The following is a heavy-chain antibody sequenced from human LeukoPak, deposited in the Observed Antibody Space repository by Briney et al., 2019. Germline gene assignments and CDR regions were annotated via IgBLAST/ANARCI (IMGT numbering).Heavy chain of an antibody. J-gene: IGHJ4*02. V-gene: IGHV5-51*01. Sequence: GASLLISCKGAGYSFTSYWIGWVRRLPGKGLEWMGSIYPGDSDTRYSPSFQGQVTISADKSISTAYLQWSSLKASDTAMYYRARLPDSRGDYASHDYWGQGTLVTVSS. CDR2: IYPGDSDT. CDR3: ARLPDSRGDYASHDY. D-gene: IGHD4-17*01. CDR1: GYSFTSYW.